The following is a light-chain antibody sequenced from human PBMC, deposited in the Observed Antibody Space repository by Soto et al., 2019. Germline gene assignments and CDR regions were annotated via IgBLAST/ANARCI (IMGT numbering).Light chain of an antibody. CDR3: QKYNSASWT. CDR1: QGISNY. CDR2: AAS. J-gene: IGKJ1*01. Sequence: DIQMTQSPSSLSASVGDRVTITCRASQGISNYLAWYQQKPGKVPKLLIYAASTLQSGVPSRFSGSGSGTDFTLTISSLQPEGVATYYCQKYNSASWTCGQGTKVEIK. V-gene: IGKV1-27*01.